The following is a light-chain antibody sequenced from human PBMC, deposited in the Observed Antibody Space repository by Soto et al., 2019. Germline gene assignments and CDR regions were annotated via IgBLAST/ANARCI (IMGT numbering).Light chain of an antibody. CDR1: QSVSNNY. J-gene: IGKJ1*01. CDR2: GAS. CDR3: QQYISSPLP. V-gene: IGKV3-20*01. Sequence: EIVLTQSPGTLSLSPGERATLSCRASQSVSNNYLAWYQQKPGQAPRLGIYGASSRATGIPDRFSASGSGTDFTLTISRLEPEDFAVYYCQQYISSPLPFGQGTQVEIK.